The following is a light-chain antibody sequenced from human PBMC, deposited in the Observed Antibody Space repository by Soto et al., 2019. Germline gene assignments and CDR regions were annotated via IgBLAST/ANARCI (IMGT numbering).Light chain of an antibody. CDR1: QGIAPY. V-gene: IGKV1-27*01. Sequence: DGQMTQSPSSLSASVGDRVTITCRASQGIAPYLAWFQQKPGKVPKLLIYATSTLQSGVPSRFSGSGSGTDFTLTISSLQPEDVATYYCQKYNSAPLTFGGGTKVDIK. J-gene: IGKJ4*01. CDR3: QKYNSAPLT. CDR2: ATS.